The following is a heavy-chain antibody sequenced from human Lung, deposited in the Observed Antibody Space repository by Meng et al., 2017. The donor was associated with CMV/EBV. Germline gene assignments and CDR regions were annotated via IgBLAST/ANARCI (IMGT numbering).Heavy chain of an antibody. Sequence: SXTLSLXCTVSGGSISSSSYYWGWIRQPPGKGLEWIGSIYYSGSTYYNPSLKSRVTISVDTSKNQFSLKLSSVTAADTAVYYCARPDDSSGWYMPFDYWGQGNXVTGAS. CDR1: GGSISSSSYY. J-gene: IGHJ4*02. CDR2: IYYSGST. CDR3: ARPDDSSGWYMPFDY. V-gene: IGHV4-39*01. D-gene: IGHD6-19*01.